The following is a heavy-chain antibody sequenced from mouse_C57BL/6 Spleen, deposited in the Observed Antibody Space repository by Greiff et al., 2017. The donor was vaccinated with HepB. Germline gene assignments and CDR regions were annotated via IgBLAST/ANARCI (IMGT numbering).Heavy chain of an antibody. V-gene: IGHV14-2*01. CDR2: IDPEDGET. D-gene: IGHD1-1*01. CDR1: GFNIKDYY. J-gene: IGHJ3*01. Sequence: VQLQQSGAELVKPGASVKLSCTASGFNIKDYYMHWVKQRTEQGLEWIGRIDPEDGETKYAPKFQGKATITADTSSNTAYLQRSSLTSADTVVYYCSRRGDDYGSSDWFAYWGQGTLVTVSA. CDR3: SRRGDDYGSSDWFAY.